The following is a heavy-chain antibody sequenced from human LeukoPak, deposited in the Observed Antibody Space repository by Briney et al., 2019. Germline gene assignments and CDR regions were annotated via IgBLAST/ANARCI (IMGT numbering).Heavy chain of an antibody. V-gene: IGHV3-23*01. D-gene: IGHD1-26*01. CDR2: VSGGGGST. J-gene: IGHJ4*02. CDR1: GFTFSSYA. CDR3: AKRWLSGSYYDY. Sequence: GGSLRLSCAASGFTFSSYAMSWVRQAPGKGLEWVSGVSGGGGSTYYADSVKGRFTISRDNSKNTLYLQMNSLRAEDTAVYYCAKRWLSGSYYDYWGQGTLVTVSS.